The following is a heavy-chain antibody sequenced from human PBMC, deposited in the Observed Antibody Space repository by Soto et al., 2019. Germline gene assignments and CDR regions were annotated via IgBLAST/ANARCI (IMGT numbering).Heavy chain of an antibody. V-gene: IGHV4-31*03. CDR1: GGSISSGGYY. CDR2: IYHSGDT. Sequence: SETLSLTCTVSGGSISSGGYYWSWIRQHPGKGLEWIGYIYHSGDTYYNPSLKSRVTISVDTSKNQFSLKLSSVTAADTAVYYCARAAYSGSYYPAAYYYGMDVWGQGTTVTVSS. CDR3: ARAAYSGSYYPAAYYYGMDV. D-gene: IGHD1-26*01. J-gene: IGHJ6*02.